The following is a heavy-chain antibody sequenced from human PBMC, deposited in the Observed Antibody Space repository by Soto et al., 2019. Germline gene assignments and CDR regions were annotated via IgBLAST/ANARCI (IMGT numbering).Heavy chain of an antibody. V-gene: IGHV1-18*01. Sequence: QGQLVQSGVEVKKPGASGKVSCSASGNTFTNFGVTWVRQSPGQGIEWMGWISPYTDDPSYAQKFQDRVTMTIDTSTSTAYLDLRSLTSDDTAVYYCARVIPGAEAWFHHWGQGTLVTVSS. CDR1: GNTFTNFG. D-gene: IGHD2-2*01. J-gene: IGHJ5*02. CDR2: ISPYTDDP. CDR3: ARVIPGAEAWFHH.